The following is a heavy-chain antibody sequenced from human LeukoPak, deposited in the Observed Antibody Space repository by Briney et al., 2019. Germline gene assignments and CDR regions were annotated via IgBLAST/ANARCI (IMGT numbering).Heavy chain of an antibody. CDR3: AKVRGGAAAAGIFDY. Sequence: PGGSLRLSCAGSGFNFNAYSMNWVRQAPGKGLEWVSYISSSSGTIHYADSVKGRFTISRDNSKNTLYLQMNSLRAEDTAVYYCAKVRGGAAAAGIFDYWGQGTLVTVSS. CDR1: GFNFNAYS. D-gene: IGHD6-13*01. CDR2: ISSSSGTI. V-gene: IGHV3-48*01. J-gene: IGHJ4*02.